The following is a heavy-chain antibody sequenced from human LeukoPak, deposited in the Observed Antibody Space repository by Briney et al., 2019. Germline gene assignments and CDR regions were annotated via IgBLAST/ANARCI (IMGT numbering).Heavy chain of an antibody. D-gene: IGHD5-24*01. CDR1: GYTFTGYY. J-gene: IGHJ4*02. V-gene: IGHV1-2*02. CDR3: ASGGLQHLYLFDY. CDR2: INPNSGGT. Sequence: ASVKVSFKASGYTFTGYYMHLVRQAPGQGLEWMGWINPNSGGTNFAQKFQGRVTMTRDTSISTVYMELSRLRSDDTAVYYCASGGLQHLYLFDYWGQGTLVTVSS.